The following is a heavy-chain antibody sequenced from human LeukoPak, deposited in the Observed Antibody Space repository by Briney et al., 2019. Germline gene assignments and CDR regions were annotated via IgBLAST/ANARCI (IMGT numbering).Heavy chain of an antibody. D-gene: IGHD3-22*01. CDR2: IRYDGSNK. CDR3: AKDRFITMIVDHPAH. V-gene: IGHV3-30*02. Sequence: HSGGSLRLSCAASGFTFSSYGMHWVRQAPGKGLEWVAFIRYDGSNKYYADSVKGRFTISRGNSKNTLYLQMNSLRAEDTAVYYCAKDRFITMIVDHPAHWGQGTLVTVSS. CDR1: GFTFSSYG. J-gene: IGHJ4*02.